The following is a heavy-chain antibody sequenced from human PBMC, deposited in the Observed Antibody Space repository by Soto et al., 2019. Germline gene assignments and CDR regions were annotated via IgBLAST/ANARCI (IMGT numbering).Heavy chain of an antibody. V-gene: IGHV1-69*01. CDR1: GGTFNNYV. D-gene: IGHD2-2*01. J-gene: IGHJ4*02. CDR3: AGRCDSTSCLAHFDY. CDR2: IIPIFGTA. Sequence: QVQLVQSGAEVKKPGSSVTVSCKASGGTFNNYVINWVRQAPGQGLEWMGGIIPIFGTANYAQKFQGSVTITDDQSTSTAYMELSSLRSEDTAVYYCAGRCDSTSCLAHFDYWGQGTLVTVSS.